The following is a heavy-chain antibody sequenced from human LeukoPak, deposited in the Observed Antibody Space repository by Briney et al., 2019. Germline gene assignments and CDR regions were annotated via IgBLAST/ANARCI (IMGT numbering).Heavy chain of an antibody. J-gene: IGHJ4*02. CDR3: TMLTISPEFDH. CDR1: GFSFSTYA. CDR2: ISGSGATT. V-gene: IGHV3-23*01. Sequence: PGGSLRLSCAASGFSFSTYAMSWVRQAPGKGLEWVSTISGSGATTYYTDSVKGRFTISRDNSKDTLYLQIHSLRVEDTAIYFCTMLTISPEFDHWGQGTLVTVSS. D-gene: IGHD3-9*01.